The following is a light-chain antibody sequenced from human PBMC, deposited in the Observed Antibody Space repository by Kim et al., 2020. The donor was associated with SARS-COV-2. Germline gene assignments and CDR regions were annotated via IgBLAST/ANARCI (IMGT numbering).Light chain of an antibody. CDR3: CSYAGRNIGV. V-gene: IGLV2-8*01. Sequence: GKSFTISRTGNRSDIGGYDFVSWNQQHPGRAPKLIIYEVTKRPSGVPDRFSGSRSGNTASLTVSGLQTDDEADYYCCSYAGRNIGVFGGGTQLTVL. J-gene: IGLJ3*02. CDR1: RSDIGGYDF. CDR2: EVT.